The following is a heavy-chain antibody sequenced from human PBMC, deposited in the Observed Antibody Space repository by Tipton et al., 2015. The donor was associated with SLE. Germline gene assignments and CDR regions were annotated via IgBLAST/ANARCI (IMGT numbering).Heavy chain of an antibody. CDR1: GGSISSSNW. CDR2: IYDSKST. CDR3: VRGPKDV. J-gene: IGHJ6*02. Sequence: GLVKPSGTLSLTCAVSGGSISSSNWWSWVRQPPGKGLEWIGYIYDSKSTYYNPSLKSRLTMSEDTSKNQISLKLSSVSAADTAVYYCVRGPKDVWGQGTTVTVSS. V-gene: IGHV4-4*02.